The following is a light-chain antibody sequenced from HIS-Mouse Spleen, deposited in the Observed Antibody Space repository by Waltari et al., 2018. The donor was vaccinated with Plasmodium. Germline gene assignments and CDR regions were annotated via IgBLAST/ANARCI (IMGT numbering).Light chain of an antibody. V-gene: IGLV3-25*03. Sequence: SYELTQPPSVSVSPGQTARIPCSGDALPKQSAYWYQQKPGQAPVLAVYKDSERPSGTPERFSGSSSGTTDTLTISGVQAEDEADYYCQSADSSGTYWVFGGGTKLTVL. J-gene: IGLJ3*02. CDR2: KDS. CDR1: ALPKQS. CDR3: QSADSSGTYWV.